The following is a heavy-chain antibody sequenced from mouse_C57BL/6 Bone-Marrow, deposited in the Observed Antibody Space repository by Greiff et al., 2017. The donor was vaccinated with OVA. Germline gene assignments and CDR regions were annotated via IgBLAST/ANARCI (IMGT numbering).Heavy chain of an antibody. CDR1: GYTFTSYW. J-gene: IGHJ3*01. CDR3: AIGGSTMVTRAWFAY. D-gene: IGHD2-2*01. V-gene: IGHV1-69*01. Sequence: QVQLQQPGAELVMPGASVKLSCKASGYTFTSYWMHWVKQRPGQGLEWIGEIDPSDSYTNYNQKFKGKSTLTVDKSSSTAYMQLSSLTSEGSAVDYCAIGGSTMVTRAWFAYWGQGTLVTVSA. CDR2: IDPSDSYT.